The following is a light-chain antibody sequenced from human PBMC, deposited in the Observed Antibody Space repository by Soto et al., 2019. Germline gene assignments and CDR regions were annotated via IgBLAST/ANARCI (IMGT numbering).Light chain of an antibody. Sequence: QSVLTQPPSVSGAPGQRVTISCTGSSSNIGAGYDVHWYQQLPGTAPKLLIYDNTTRPSGVPDRFSGSKSGTSASLAITGLQAEDEADYYCQSYDTSLSGYVVFGGGTKLPVL. V-gene: IGLV1-40*01. CDR3: QSYDTSLSGYVV. CDR2: DNT. J-gene: IGLJ2*01. CDR1: SSNIGAGYD.